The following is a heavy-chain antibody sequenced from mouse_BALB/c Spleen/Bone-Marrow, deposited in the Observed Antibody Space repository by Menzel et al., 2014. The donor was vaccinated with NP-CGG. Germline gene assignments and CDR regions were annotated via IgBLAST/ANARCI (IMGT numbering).Heavy chain of an antibody. J-gene: IGHJ2*01. CDR3: ARYYYGSSLFDY. CDR2: IDPANGNT. D-gene: IGHD1-1*01. CDR1: GFNIKDTY. V-gene: IGHV14-3*02. Sequence: VQLQQPGAELVQPGASVKLSCTASGFNIKDTYMHWVKQRPEQGLEWIGRIDPANGNTKYDPKFQGKATITADTSSNTAYLQLSSLTSEDTAVYYCARYYYGSSLFDYWGQGTTLTVSS.